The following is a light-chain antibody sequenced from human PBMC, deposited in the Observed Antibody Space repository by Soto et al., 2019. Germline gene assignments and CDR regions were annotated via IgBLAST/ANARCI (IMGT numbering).Light chain of an antibody. CDR2: KAS. CDR1: QSISTW. J-gene: IGKJ1*01. V-gene: IGKV1-5*03. CDR3: QQYNSYPWT. Sequence: DIQMTQSPSTLSASVGDRVTITCRASQSISTWLAWYQQIPGKAPNLVIYKASSLESGVPSRFSGSRSGTEFTLTISSLQPDDFATYYCQQYNSYPWTFGQGTKVEI.